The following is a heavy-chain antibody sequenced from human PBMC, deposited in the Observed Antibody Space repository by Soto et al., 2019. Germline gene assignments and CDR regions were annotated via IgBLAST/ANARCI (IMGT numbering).Heavy chain of an antibody. CDR1: GGSISSSSYY. D-gene: IGHD2-8*01. J-gene: IGHJ4*02. Sequence: QLQLQESGPGLVKPSETLSLTCTVSGGSISSSSYYWGWIRQPPGKGLEWIGSIYYSGSTYYNPSLKSRVTISVDTSKNQFSLKLSSVTAADTAVYYCARNMGMVADLDYWGQGTLVNVSS. V-gene: IGHV4-39*01. CDR3: ARNMGMVADLDY. CDR2: IYYSGST.